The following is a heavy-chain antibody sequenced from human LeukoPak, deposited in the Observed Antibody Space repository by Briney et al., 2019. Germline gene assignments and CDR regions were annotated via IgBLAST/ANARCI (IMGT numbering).Heavy chain of an antibody. J-gene: IGHJ4*02. Sequence: GGSLRLSCAASGFTFSDFYMSWIRQAPGKGLEWVSYISSSGSTIYYADSVKRRFTISRDNAKNSLYLQMNSLRAEDTAVYYCARRRYNWNAIDYWGQGTLVTVSS. CDR2: ISSSGSTI. CDR1: GFTFSDFY. CDR3: ARRRYNWNAIDY. V-gene: IGHV3-11*01. D-gene: IGHD1-20*01.